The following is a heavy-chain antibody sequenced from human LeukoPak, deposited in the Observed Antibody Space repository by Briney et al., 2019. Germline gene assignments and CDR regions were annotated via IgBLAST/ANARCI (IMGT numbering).Heavy chain of an antibody. CDR1: GFRFSSYV. CDR3: ARVDSGNYDY. J-gene: IGHJ4*02. Sequence: GGSLRLSCAASGFRFSSYVLSWVRQAPGKGLEYVSSIDGSDGASYYADSVKGRFTISRDNSKNTLFLQMNSLRVEDTAVYYCARVDSGNYDYWGQGTLLTVSS. CDR2: IDGSDGAS. D-gene: IGHD1-26*01. V-gene: IGHV3-23*01.